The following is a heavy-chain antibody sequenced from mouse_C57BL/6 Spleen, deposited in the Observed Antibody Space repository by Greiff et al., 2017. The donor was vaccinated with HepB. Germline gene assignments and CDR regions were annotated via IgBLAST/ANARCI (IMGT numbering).Heavy chain of an antibody. CDR3: APGGYGNHHWYFDV. V-gene: IGHV1-81*01. J-gene: IGHJ1*03. CDR1: GYTFTSYG. D-gene: IGHD2-1*01. CDR2: IYPRSGNT. Sequence: VQLQESGAELARPGASVKLSCKASGYTFTSYGISWVKQRTGQGLEWIGEIYPRSGNTYYNEKFKGKATLTADKSSSTAYMALRSLTSEDSAVYFCAPGGYGNHHWYFDVWGTGTTVTVSS.